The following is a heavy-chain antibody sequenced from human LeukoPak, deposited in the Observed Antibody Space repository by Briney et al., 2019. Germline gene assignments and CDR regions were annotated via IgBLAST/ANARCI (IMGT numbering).Heavy chain of an antibody. CDR2: IYYSGTT. CDR3: AREGIRGSYYTD. Sequence: SETLSLTCTVSGGSINNYYWSWIRQPPGNALEWIGYIYYSGTTKYNPSLSSRVTISVDTSKNQFSLNLTSVTAADTAVYYCAREGIRGSYYTDWGQGTLVIVSS. J-gene: IGHJ1*01. D-gene: IGHD1-26*01. V-gene: IGHV4-59*01. CDR1: GGSINNYY.